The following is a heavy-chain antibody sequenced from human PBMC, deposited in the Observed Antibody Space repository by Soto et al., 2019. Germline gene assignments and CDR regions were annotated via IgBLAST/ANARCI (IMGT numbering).Heavy chain of an antibody. CDR2: IYWDDDK. Sequence: QITLRESGPTLVQPTQTLTLTCTLSGVSLTTSGVGVGWIRQPPGKALEWLALIYWDDDKRFSPSLKSRLAITRDNSKNRVVMPMTDMAPELTAIYYCAHRQRNVVVAAPFDLWGQGSQVTVAS. J-gene: IGHJ4*02. CDR1: GVSLTTSGVG. CDR3: AHRQRNVVVAAPFDL. V-gene: IGHV2-5*02. D-gene: IGHD2-15*01.